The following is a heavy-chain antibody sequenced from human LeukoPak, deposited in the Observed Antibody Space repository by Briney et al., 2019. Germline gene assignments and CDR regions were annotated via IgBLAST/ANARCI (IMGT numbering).Heavy chain of an antibody. CDR1: GGSISSSNW. CDR3: ARTGYDFWSGYPSLLDY. D-gene: IGHD3-3*01. V-gene: IGHV4-4*02. J-gene: IGHJ4*02. Sequence: SETLSLTCAVSGGSISSSNWWSWVRQPPGKGLEWIGYIYHSGSTYYNPSLKSRVTISVDRSKNQFSLKLSSVTAADTAVYYCARTGYDFWSGYPSLLDYWGQGTLVTVSS. CDR2: IYHSGST.